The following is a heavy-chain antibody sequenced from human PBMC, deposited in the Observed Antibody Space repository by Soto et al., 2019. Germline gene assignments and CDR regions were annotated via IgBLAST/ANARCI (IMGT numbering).Heavy chain of an antibody. Sequence: GGSLRLSCAASGFTFSDYYMSWIRQAPGKRLEWVSYISSSGSTIYYADSVKGRFTISRDNAKNSLYLQMNSLRAEDTAVYYCARDRNSGRYYDSSPSFDYWGQGTLVTVSS. CDR1: GFTFSDYY. J-gene: IGHJ4*02. D-gene: IGHD3-22*01. CDR3: ARDRNSGRYYDSSPSFDY. CDR2: ISSSGSTI. V-gene: IGHV3-11*01.